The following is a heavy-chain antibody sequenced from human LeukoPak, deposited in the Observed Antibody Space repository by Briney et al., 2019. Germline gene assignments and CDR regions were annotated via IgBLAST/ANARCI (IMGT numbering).Heavy chain of an antibody. V-gene: IGHV3-30-3*01. Sequence: GGSLRLSCAASGFTVSSNYMSWVRQAPGKGLEWVAVISYDGSNKYYADSVKGRFTISRDNSKNTLYLQMNSLRAEDTAVYYCAREASRAAAVTGYWGQGTLVTVSS. D-gene: IGHD6-13*01. CDR2: ISYDGSNK. CDR3: AREASRAAAVTGY. CDR1: GFTVSSNY. J-gene: IGHJ4*02.